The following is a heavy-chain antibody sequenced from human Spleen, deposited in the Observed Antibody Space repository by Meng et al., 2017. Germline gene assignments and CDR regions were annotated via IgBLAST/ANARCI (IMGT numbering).Heavy chain of an antibody. Sequence: GESLKISCAASGFTLSSYEMNWVRQAPGKGLEWVSYISSSGSTIYYADSVKGRFTISRDNAKNSLYLQMNSLRAEDTAVYYCARGHYDSSGYLAWWGQGTLVTVSS. CDR1: GFTLSSYE. CDR3: ARGHYDSSGYLAW. D-gene: IGHD3-22*01. J-gene: IGHJ4*02. CDR2: ISSSGSTI. V-gene: IGHV3-48*03.